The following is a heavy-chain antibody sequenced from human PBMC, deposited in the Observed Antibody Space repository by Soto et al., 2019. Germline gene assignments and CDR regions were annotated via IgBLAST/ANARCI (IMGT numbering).Heavy chain of an antibody. D-gene: IGHD2-8*01. Sequence: ASVKVSCTASGYTFTSNGISWVRQAPGQGLEWMGWISAYNGNTNYAQKLQGRVTMTTDTSTSTAYMELRSLRSDDTAVYYCARRCTDGVCYGWFDPWGQGTLVTVSS. CDR1: GYTFTSNG. J-gene: IGHJ5*02. V-gene: IGHV1-18*01. CDR3: ARRCTDGVCYGWFDP. CDR2: ISAYNGNT.